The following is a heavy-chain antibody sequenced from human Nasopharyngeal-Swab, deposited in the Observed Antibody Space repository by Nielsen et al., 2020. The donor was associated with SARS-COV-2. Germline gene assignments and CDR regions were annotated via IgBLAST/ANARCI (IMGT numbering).Heavy chain of an antibody. CDR3: TRDIGGKAGY. CDR1: GFTFSDYW. D-gene: IGHD4-23*01. J-gene: IGHJ4*02. CDR2: INEDGSVT. V-gene: IGHV3-74*01. Sequence: GESLKISCGASGFTFSDYWFHWVRQVPGKGLVWVSRINEDGSVTNYADSVKGRFMISRDNAKNTLYLQMNSLRAEDTAVYFCTRDIGGKAGYWGQGNLVTVSS.